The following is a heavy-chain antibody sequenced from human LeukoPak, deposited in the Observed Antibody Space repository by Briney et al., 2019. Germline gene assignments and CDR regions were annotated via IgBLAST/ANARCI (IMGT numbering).Heavy chain of an antibody. CDR1: GGSIRGYY. D-gene: IGHD6-13*01. J-gene: IGHJ1*01. Sequence: PSETLSLTCTVSGGSIRGYYWSWIRQPPGKGLEWIAYINYSGSTNYNPSLKSRVAISVDTSKNQFSLKLSSVTAADTAVYYCASYSSSLEYFQPWGQGTLVTVSS. CDR2: INYSGST. CDR3: ASYSSSLEYFQP. V-gene: IGHV4-59*01.